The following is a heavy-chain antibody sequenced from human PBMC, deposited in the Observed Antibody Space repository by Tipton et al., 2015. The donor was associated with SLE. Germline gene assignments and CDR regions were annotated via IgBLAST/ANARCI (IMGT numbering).Heavy chain of an antibody. CDR3: ASRVTMMVVGAFDI. D-gene: IGHD3-22*01. CDR2: ISAYNGNT. V-gene: IGHV1-18*04. J-gene: IGHJ3*02. CDR1: GYTFTTYY. Sequence: QVQLVQSGAEVKKPGASVKLSCKASGYTFTTYYMHWVRQAPGQGLEWMGWISAYNGNTDYAQNLQGRVTMTTDTSTSTAYMERRSLRSDDTAVYYCASRVTMMVVGAFDIWGQGTMVTVSS.